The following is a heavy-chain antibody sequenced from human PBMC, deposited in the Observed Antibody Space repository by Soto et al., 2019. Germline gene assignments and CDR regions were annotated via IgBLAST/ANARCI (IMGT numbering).Heavy chain of an antibody. V-gene: IGHV6-1*01. CDR2: TYYRSKWYN. J-gene: IGHJ4*02. CDR1: GDSVPSNSAA. Sequence: SQTLSLTCAISGDSVPSNSAAWNWIRQSPSRGLEWLGRTYYRSKWYNDYAVSVKSRMTINPDTSKNQFSLQLNSVTSEDTAVYYCARDPYHYGSGANYYFDYWGQGTLVTVSS. CDR3: ARDPYHYGSGANYYFDY. D-gene: IGHD3-10*01.